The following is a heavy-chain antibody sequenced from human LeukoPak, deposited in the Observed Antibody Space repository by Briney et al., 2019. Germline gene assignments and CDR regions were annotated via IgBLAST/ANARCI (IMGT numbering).Heavy chain of an antibody. CDR2: IKQDGSET. V-gene: IGHV3-7*01. CDR1: GFTFSNYW. J-gene: IGHJ4*02. CDR3: ARVETYYDILTGYYPHYYFDY. Sequence: PGGSLRLSCAASGFTFSNYWINWVRQAPGKGLEWVANIKQDGSETYCVDSVKGRFTISRDNAKNSLYLQMNSLRAEDTAVYYCARVETYYDILTGYYPHYYFDYWGQGTLVTVSS. D-gene: IGHD3-9*01.